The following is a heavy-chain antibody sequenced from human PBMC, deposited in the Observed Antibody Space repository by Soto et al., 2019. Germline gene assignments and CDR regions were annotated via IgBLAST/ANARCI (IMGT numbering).Heavy chain of an antibody. CDR2: IDSGDGTT. V-gene: IGHV3-11*01. Sequence: GGSLRLSCTGSGFDFGDYYMSCIRQAPGKGLEWVSYIDSGDGTTYYTDSVKGRFTISRDNAKKTVYLQMSSLRVEDTALYYCVGPYYSSSWFPFDRWGQGTLVTVSS. CDR1: GFDFGDYY. CDR3: VGPYYSSSWFPFDR. D-gene: IGHD6-13*01. J-gene: IGHJ4*02.